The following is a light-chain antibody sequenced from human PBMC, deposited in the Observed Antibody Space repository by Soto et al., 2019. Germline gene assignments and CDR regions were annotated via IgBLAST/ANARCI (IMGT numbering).Light chain of an antibody. V-gene: IGLV3-21*02. CDR3: QVWDSSSDHPVV. Sequence: SYELTQPPSVSVAPGQTARITCGGTNIGSKSVHWYQQKPGQAPVLVVYDDSDLPSGITERYSGSNSGNTDTLTISRVEAGDEADYYCQVWDSSSDHPVVFGGGTKLTVL. CDR1: NIGSKS. CDR2: DDS. J-gene: IGLJ2*01.